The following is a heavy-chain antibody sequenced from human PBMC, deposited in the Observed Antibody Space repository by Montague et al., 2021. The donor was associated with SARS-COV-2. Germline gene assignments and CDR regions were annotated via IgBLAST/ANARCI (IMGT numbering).Heavy chain of an antibody. V-gene: IGHV3-11*03. D-gene: IGHD1-26*01. CDR2: ISGRGSYT. CDR1: GFTFSDYY. Sequence: YLGLSCAASGFTFSDYYMSWIRQAPGKGLEWVSYISGRGSYTDYADSVKGRFTISRDNARKSLYLEMNSLRAEDTAVYYCARLVGVGSNRRDYFNYWGQGTLVTVSS. J-gene: IGHJ4*02. CDR3: ARLVGVGSNRRDYFNY.